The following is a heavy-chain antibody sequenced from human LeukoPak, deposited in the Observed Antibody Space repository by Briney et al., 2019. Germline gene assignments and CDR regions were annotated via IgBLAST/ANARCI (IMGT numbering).Heavy chain of an antibody. V-gene: IGHV1-2*06. CDR1: GYTFTGYY. CDR3: ARAMIVVVDAFDI. J-gene: IGHJ3*02. D-gene: IGHD3-22*01. CDR2: INPNSGGT. Sequence: GASVKVSCKASGYTFTGYYMHWVRQAPGQGLEWMGRINPNSGGTNYAQKFQGRDTMTRDTSISTAYMELSRLRSDDTAVYYCARAMIVVVDAFDIWGQGTMVTVSS.